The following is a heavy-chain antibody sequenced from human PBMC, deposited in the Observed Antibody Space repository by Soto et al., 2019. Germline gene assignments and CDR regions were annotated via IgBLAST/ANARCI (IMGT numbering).Heavy chain of an antibody. D-gene: IGHD6-6*01. V-gene: IGHV1-46*01. Sequence: ASVKVSCKASGYTFTSYYMHWVRQAPGQGLELMGIINLSGGSTSYAQKFQGRVTMTRDTSTSTVYMELSSLRSEDTAVYYCARSRSSHDAFDIWGQATIVTVS. CDR1: GYTFTSYY. CDR3: ARSRSSHDAFDI. CDR2: INLSGGST. J-gene: IGHJ3*02.